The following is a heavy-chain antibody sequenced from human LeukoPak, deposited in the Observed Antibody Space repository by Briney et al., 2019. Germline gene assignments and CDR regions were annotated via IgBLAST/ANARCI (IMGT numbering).Heavy chain of an antibody. J-gene: IGHJ5*02. CDR1: GYSFTSYW. CDR2: IYPGDSDT. CDR3: ARAAMVRGVIGWFDP. D-gene: IGHD3-10*01. V-gene: IGHV5-51*01. Sequence: GESLKISCQGSGYSFTSYWIGWVRQMPGKGLEWMGIIYPGDSDTRYSPSFQGQVTISADKSISTAYLQWSSLKASDTAMYYCARAAMVRGVIGWFDPWGQGTLVTVSS.